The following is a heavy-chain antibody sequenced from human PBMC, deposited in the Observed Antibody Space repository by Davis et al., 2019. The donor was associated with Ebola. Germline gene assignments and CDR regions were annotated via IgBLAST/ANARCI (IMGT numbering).Heavy chain of an antibody. CDR2: ISAYNGNT. CDR1: GYISTSYG. V-gene: IGHV1-18*01. J-gene: IGHJ4*02. Sequence: AASVKVSCKASGYISTSYGISWVRQAPGQGLEWMGWISAYNGNTNYAQKLQGRVTMTTDTSTSTAYMELRSLRSDDTAVYYCARVRCGGDCGPDYFDYWGQGTLVTVSS. D-gene: IGHD2-21*01. CDR3: ARVRCGGDCGPDYFDY.